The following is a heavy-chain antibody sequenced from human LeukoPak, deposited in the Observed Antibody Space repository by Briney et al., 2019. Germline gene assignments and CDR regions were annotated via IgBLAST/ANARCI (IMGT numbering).Heavy chain of an antibody. CDR2: NSTSGVNS. V-gene: IGHV3-23*01. CDR3: AIMNPYYDGSGYWVQ. D-gene: IGHD3-22*01. J-gene: IGHJ4*02. Sequence: PGGSLRLSCAPSGFTFSSYAMSWVRHAPGKGLEWLSGNSTSGVNSSYAHSVKGRFTISRDNPRNTLYMQMKSMRAEDTAIYYCAIMNPYYDGSGYWVQWGQGTLVTVSS. CDR1: GFTFSSYA.